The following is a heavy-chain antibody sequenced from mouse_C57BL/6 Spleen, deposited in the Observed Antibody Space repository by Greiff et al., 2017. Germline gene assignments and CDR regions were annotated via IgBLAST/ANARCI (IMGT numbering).Heavy chain of an antibody. CDR2: IYPNYGTT. J-gene: IGHJ2*01. CDR3: ARSPFITTVVATPLDY. Sequence: EVQLQQSGPELVKPGASVKISCKASGYSFTDYNMNWVKQRNGKSLEWIGVIYPNYGTTSYNQKFKGKATLTVDQSSSTAYMQFNSLTSEDSAVYYCARSPFITTVVATPLDYWGQGTTLTVSS. V-gene: IGHV1-39*01. D-gene: IGHD1-1*01. CDR1: GYSFTDYN.